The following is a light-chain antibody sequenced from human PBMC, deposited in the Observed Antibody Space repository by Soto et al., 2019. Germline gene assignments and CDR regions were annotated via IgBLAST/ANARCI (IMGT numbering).Light chain of an antibody. J-gene: IGKJ3*01. CDR1: PGISNF. CDR3: PQLKIYPFT. Sequence: IQLTQTPSFLSASVGDRVTITCRASPGISNFLAWYQQRPGKAPRIMIYAAFTLQSGVPSRFSGSRSGTECTLTISSLQPEDFATYYCPQLKIYPFTLGPLTKVDIK. V-gene: IGKV1-9*01. CDR2: AAF.